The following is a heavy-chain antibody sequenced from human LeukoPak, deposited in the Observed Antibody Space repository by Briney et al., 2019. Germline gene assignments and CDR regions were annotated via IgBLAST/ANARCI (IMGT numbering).Heavy chain of an antibody. CDR2: IYPGDSDT. Sequence: PGESLKISCKGSGYSFTSYWIGWVRQMPGKGLEWMGMIYPGDSDTRYSPSFQGQVTISADKSISTAYLQWSSLKASDTAMYYCARLITMVRGKADWFDPWGQGTLVTVSS. D-gene: IGHD3-10*01. CDR3: ARLITMVRGKADWFDP. CDR1: GYSFTSYW. V-gene: IGHV5-51*01. J-gene: IGHJ5*02.